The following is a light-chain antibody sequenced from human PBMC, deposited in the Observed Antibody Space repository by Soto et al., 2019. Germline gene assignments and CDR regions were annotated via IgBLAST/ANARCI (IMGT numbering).Light chain of an antibody. J-gene: IGKJ1*01. CDR3: QQYSSTFWT. CDR1: QSISSSY. V-gene: IGKV3-20*01. Sequence: EIVLTQSPGTLSLSPGERTTLSCRASQSISSSYLAWYQQKPGQAPRLLVYGASNRATGIPDRFSGSGSGTDFTLTISRLVPEDFALYYCQQYSSTFWTLGQGTKVDIK. CDR2: GAS.